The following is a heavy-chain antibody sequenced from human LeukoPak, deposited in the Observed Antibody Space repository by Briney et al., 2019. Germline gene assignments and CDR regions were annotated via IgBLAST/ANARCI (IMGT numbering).Heavy chain of an antibody. Sequence: SGPTLVKPTQTLTLTCTFSGFSLNTGGVGVGWLRQPPGKALEWLALIYWNDDKRYSPSLESRLTITKDTSKNQVVLTLTNTDPVDTATYYCAHTPNGYTYWGQGTLVTVSS. D-gene: IGHD3-16*01. CDR2: IYWNDDK. CDR1: GFSLNTGGVG. J-gene: IGHJ4*02. V-gene: IGHV2-5*01. CDR3: AHTPNGYTY.